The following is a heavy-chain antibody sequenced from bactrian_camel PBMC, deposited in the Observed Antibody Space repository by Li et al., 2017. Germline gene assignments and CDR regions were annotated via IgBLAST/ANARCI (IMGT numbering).Heavy chain of an antibody. CDR2: INSDGSST. CDR1: GGTEDGFY. J-gene: IGHJ6*01. D-gene: IGHD5*01. V-gene: IGHV3-2*01. Sequence: HVQLVESGGGSVQVGGSLRLSCVTSGGTEDGFYMSWVRQVPGKGLEWVSAINSDGSSTYYANSVKGRFTISRDNAKNTVYLRMNSLKSEDTARYYCATGLGTPIFPFGYWGQGTQVTVS. CDR3: ATGLGTPIFPFGY.